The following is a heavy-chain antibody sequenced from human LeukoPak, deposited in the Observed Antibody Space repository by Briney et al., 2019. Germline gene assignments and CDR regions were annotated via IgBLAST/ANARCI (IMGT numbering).Heavy chain of an antibody. CDR1: GFTFSSYA. Sequence: AGGSLRLSCAASGFTFSSYAMSWVRQAPGKGLEWVSAISGSGGSTYYADSVKGRFTISRGNSKNALYLQMNSLRAEDTAIYYCAKDLIAVAGTFDYWGQGTLVTVSS. CDR3: AKDLIAVAGTFDY. CDR2: ISGSGGST. J-gene: IGHJ4*02. V-gene: IGHV3-23*01. D-gene: IGHD6-19*01.